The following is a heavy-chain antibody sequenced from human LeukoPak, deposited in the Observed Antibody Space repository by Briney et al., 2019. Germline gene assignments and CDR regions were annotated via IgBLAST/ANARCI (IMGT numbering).Heavy chain of an antibody. CDR2: IYHSGDT. J-gene: IGHJ4*02. CDR3: ARDAYYYGSGTSYKVRSFDF. CDR1: GYSISRDCY. Sequence: SEALSLTCTVSGYSISRDCYWGWIRQPPGEGLEWIGSIYHSGDTHYSPSLRSRVTISVDTSKNQFSLKLSSVTAADTAVYYCARDAYYYGSGTSYKVRSFDFWGQGTLVTVSS. D-gene: IGHD3-10*01. V-gene: IGHV4-38-2*02.